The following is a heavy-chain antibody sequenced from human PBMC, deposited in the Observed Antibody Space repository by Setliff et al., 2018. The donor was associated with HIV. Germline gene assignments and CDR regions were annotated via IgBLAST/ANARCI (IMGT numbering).Heavy chain of an antibody. CDR1: GYIFTSYY. D-gene: IGHD4-17*01. CDR2: INPGTGST. CDR3: ARGTTESCDY. V-gene: IGHV1-46*01. Sequence: ASVKVSCKASGYIFTSYYLHWVRQVPGQGLEWMGIINPGTGSTTYAQKFQGRVTMTWDMSTTTLSMELSRLTSEDTAVFYCARGTTESCDYWGQGTLVTSPQ. J-gene: IGHJ4*02.